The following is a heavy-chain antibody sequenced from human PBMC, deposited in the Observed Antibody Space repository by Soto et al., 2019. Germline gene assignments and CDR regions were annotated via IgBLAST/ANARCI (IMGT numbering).Heavy chain of an antibody. CDR1: GYSFTNYW. J-gene: IGHJ6*02. Sequence: GESLKSSFHGSGYSFTNYWITCVRQMPGKVLGLLGRVDPTDSYSNYSPSFQGHVTISADKSISTAYLQWSSMKASDTAMYYCASYPYYNSGTYFTYXTYSTDVWGQGTTVTVSS. V-gene: IGHV5-10-1*01. CDR2: VDPTDSYS. D-gene: IGHD3-10*01. CDR3: ASYPYYNSGTYFTYXTYSTDV.